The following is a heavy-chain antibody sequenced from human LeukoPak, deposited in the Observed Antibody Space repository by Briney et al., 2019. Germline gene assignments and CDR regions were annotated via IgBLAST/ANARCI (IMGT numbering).Heavy chain of an antibody. CDR2: ISGSGGST. D-gene: IGHD2-2*01. CDR1: GFTFSSYG. Sequence: GGSLRLSCAASGFTFSSYGMSWVRQAPGEGLEWVSTISGSGGSTYYADSVKGRFTISRDNSKNTLYLQMNSLRAEDTAVYYCAKWAGVVPAANHDYWGQGTLVTVSS. J-gene: IGHJ4*02. CDR3: AKWAGVVPAANHDY. V-gene: IGHV3-23*01.